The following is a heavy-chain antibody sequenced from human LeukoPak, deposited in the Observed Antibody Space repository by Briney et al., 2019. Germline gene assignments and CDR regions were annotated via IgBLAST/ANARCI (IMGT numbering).Heavy chain of an antibody. D-gene: IGHD3-22*01. Sequence: PSETLSLTCTVSGGSISSYYWSWIRQPAGKGLEWIGRIYYSGSTNYNPSLKSRVTISVDTSKNQFSLKLSSVTAADTAVYYCARARYYYDSSGYWSFDLWGRGTLVTVSS. CDR3: ARARYYYDSSGYWSFDL. CDR2: IYYSGST. J-gene: IGHJ2*01. CDR1: GGSISSYY. V-gene: IGHV4-4*07.